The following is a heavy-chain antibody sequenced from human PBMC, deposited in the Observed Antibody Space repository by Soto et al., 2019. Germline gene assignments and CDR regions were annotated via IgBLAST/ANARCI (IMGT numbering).Heavy chain of an antibody. J-gene: IGHJ4*02. V-gene: IGHV3-15*07. D-gene: IGHD3-9*01. CDR1: GYSFTDAW. Sequence: EVKLVESGGDLVKPGGSLRLSCAASGYSFTDAWMNWVRQAPGKGLEWVGRIKSFVDGGTTEYAAPVKGRFSISREDSTLTVFLQMNSLQTEDTAVYYCTRRPKAADIGVGSLDFWGRGTLVTVSA. CDR2: IKSFVDGGTT. CDR3: TRRPKAADIGVGSLDF.